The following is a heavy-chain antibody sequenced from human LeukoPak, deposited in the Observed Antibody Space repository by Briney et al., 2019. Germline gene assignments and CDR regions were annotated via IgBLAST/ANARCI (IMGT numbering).Heavy chain of an antibody. CDR3: ASLDYYDSSGFLHDY. D-gene: IGHD3-22*01. V-gene: IGHV1-2*02. Sequence: ASVKVSCKASGYTFTGYYMHWVRQAPGQGLEGMGWINPNSGGTNYAQKFQGRVTMTRDTSISTAYMELSSLRSDDTAVYYCASLDYYDSSGFLHDYWGQGTLVTVSS. J-gene: IGHJ4*02. CDR2: INPNSGGT. CDR1: GYTFTGYY.